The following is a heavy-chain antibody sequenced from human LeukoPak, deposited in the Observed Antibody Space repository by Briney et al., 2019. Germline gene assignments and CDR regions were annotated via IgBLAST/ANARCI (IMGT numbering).Heavy chain of an antibody. CDR2: INRNSGGT. CDR1: GYTFTGYY. J-gene: IGHJ4*02. V-gene: IGHV1-2*06. CDR3: ARDSRRITMIVVVPPDY. Sequence: ASVKVSCKASGYTFTGYYMHWVRQAPGQGLEWMGRINRNSGGTNYAQKFQGRVTMTRDTSISTAYMELSRLRSDDTAVYYCARDSRRITMIVVVPPDYWGQGTLVTVSS. D-gene: IGHD3-22*01.